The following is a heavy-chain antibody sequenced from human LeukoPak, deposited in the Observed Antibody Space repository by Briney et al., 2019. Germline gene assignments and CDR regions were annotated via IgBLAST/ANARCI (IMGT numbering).Heavy chain of an antibody. CDR1: GGSFSGYY. J-gene: IGHJ3*02. CDR2: INHSGST. Sequence: KPSETLSLTCDVYGGSFSGYYWSWIRQPPGKGLEWIGEINHSGSTNYNPSLKSRVTISVDTSKNQFSLKLSSVTAADTAVYYCARGYSSSWYYSYDAFDIWGQGTMVTVSS. V-gene: IGHV4-34*01. D-gene: IGHD6-13*01. CDR3: ARGYSSSWYYSYDAFDI.